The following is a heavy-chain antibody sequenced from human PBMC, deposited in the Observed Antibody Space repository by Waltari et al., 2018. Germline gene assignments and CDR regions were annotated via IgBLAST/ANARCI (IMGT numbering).Heavy chain of an antibody. V-gene: IGHV4-59*08. J-gene: IGHJ4*02. CDR1: GVSLINNY. CDR3: ASRPPFDF. CDR2: IYGGRGTT. Sequence: QVRLQESGPGVVKPSETLSLTCAVSGVSLINNYRTWIRQSPGKGLEWIGYIYGGRGTTIYSPSLESRVTISTDTSKNLVSLKMASVTAADTAVYFCASRPPFDFWGQGVLVTVSS.